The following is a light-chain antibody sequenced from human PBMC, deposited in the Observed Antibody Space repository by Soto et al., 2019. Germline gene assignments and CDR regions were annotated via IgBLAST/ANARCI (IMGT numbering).Light chain of an antibody. CDR1: QTVSRNY. V-gene: IGKV3-20*01. CDR3: QQYWSSGT. CDR2: GAS. J-gene: IGKJ5*01. Sequence: LTLSPGTLSLSQGERATVSCRASQTVSRNYLAWYQKKPGQAPRLLIDGASTRATGIPDRFTGSGSGTDFTLTIIRLEPEDFAVYYWQQYWSSGTFGQGTRLEIK.